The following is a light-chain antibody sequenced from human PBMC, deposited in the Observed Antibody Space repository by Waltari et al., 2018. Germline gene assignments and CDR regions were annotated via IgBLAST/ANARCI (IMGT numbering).Light chain of an antibody. CDR1: QTISSY. CDR3: QQTYTTPNT. V-gene: IGKV1-39*01. Sequence: DIQMTQSPSSLSASVGDSVTITCRAGQTISSYLNWYQQKPGKAPRLVIYAASSLQSGFPSRFRGSGSGTDFALTISSLQPEDFASYYCQQTYTTPNTFGQGTKLEI. J-gene: IGKJ2*01. CDR2: AAS.